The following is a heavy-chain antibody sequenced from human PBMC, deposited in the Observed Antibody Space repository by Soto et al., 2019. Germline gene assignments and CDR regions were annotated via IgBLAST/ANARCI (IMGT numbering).Heavy chain of an antibody. CDR3: AADPYYYDSSGVYYYYGMDV. CDR1: GFTFTSSA. D-gene: IGHD3-22*01. J-gene: IGHJ6*02. V-gene: IGHV1-58*01. CDR2: IVVGSGNT. Sequence: SVKVSCKASGFTFTSSAVQWVRQARGQRLEWIGWIVVGSGNTNYAQKFQERVTITRDMSTSTAYMELSSLRSEDTAVYYCAADPYYYDSSGVYYYYGMDVWGQGTTVTVSS.